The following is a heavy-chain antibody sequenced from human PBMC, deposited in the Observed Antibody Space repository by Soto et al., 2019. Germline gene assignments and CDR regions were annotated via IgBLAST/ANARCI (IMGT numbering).Heavy chain of an antibody. V-gene: IGHV4-34*01. CDR1: GGSFSGYY. D-gene: IGHD3-10*01. CDR2: INHSGST. J-gene: IGHJ3*02. CDR3: ASAVGTMVRGPTRGAFDI. Sequence: QVQLQQWGAGLLKPSETLSLTCAVYGGSFSGYYWSWIRQPPGKGLEWIGEINHSGSTNYNPSLKSRVTISVDGSKNQFSLQRSSVAAADTAVYYCASAVGTMVRGPTRGAFDIGGQGTMVTFSS.